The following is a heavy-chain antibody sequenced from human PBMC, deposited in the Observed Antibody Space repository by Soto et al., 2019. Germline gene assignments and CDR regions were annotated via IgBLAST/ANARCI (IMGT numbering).Heavy chain of an antibody. CDR3: AKEYSRSAALDI. Sequence: GGSLRLSCAASGFSFSRNFMHWVRQAPGKGLEWVAVIWDDGSEKYYAESVKGRFAVSRDNSKNTLFLQMNSLRADDTAVYYCAKEYSRSAALDIWGQGTMVTVSS. CDR1: GFSFSRNF. D-gene: IGHD5-18*01. J-gene: IGHJ3*02. CDR2: IWDDGSEK. V-gene: IGHV3-33*06.